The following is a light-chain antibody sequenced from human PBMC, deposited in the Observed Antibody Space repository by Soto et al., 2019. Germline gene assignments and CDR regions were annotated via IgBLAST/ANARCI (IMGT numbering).Light chain of an antibody. CDR1: QSVNSN. CDR3: QQYKNWPPVT. J-gene: IGKJ4*01. Sequence: ETVMTQSPATLSESLGERATLSCRASQSVNSNLAWYQQKPGQAPNLLIYGASIRATGVPARFSGSGSGTDFTLTISSLQPEDFAVYFCQQYKNWPPVTFGGGTKVEIK. CDR2: GAS. V-gene: IGKV3-15*01.